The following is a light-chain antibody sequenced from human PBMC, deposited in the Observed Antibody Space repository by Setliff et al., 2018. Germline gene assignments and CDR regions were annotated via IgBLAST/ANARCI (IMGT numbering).Light chain of an antibody. CDR3: AAWDDSLSGSYV. CDR1: SSNIGSYY. Sequence: PPSASGTPGQRVTISCSGSSSNIGSYYVYWYQQLPGTAPRLLIYRNNQRPSGVPDRFSGSKSGTSASLAISGLRSEDDADYYCAAWDDSLSGSYVFGTGTKVTVL. V-gene: IGLV1-47*01. J-gene: IGLJ1*01. CDR2: RNN.